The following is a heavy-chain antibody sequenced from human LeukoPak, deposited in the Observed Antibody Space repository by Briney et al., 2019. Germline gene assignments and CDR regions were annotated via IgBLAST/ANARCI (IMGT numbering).Heavy chain of an antibody. Sequence: ASVKVSCKASGYTFTGYYMHWVRQAPGQGLEWMGWINPNSGGTNYAQKFQGRVNMTRDTSISTAYMELSRLRSDDTAVYYCAREDNRITFYYYYGMDVWGQGTTVTVSS. D-gene: IGHD2-15*01. V-gene: IGHV1-2*02. CDR1: GYTFTGYY. J-gene: IGHJ6*02. CDR2: INPNSGGT. CDR3: AREDNRITFYYYYGMDV.